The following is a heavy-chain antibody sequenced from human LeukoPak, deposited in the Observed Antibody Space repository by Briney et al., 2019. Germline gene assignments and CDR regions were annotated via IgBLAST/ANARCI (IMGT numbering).Heavy chain of an antibody. D-gene: IGHD2-15*01. CDR3: ARGSQSLGYCSGGSCRAKIFDY. J-gene: IGHJ4*02. CDR2: IYYSGST. CDR1: DDSIYDYY. V-gene: IGHV4-59*01. Sequence: KPSETLSLTCTISDDSIYDYYWSWLRQPPGQGLEWIGYIYYSGSTNYNPSLESRVTISVDTSKNQFSLNLSAVTAADTAVYYCARGSQSLGYCSGGSCRAKIFDYWGQGTLVTVSS.